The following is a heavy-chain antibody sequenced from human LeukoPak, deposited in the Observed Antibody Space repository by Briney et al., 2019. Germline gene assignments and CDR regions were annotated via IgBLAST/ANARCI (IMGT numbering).Heavy chain of an antibody. Sequence: PSEALSVTCAVYGGSFSGYYWSWIRQPPGQGLGWIGEINHSGSTNYNPSLNSRVTISVDTSKTQYSLKLSSVTAADTAVYYCARVRKSSGSYLRDYYYYMDVWGKGTTVTVSS. V-gene: IGHV4-34*01. D-gene: IGHD3-10*01. CDR2: INHSGST. CDR1: GGSFSGYY. J-gene: IGHJ6*03. CDR3: ARVRKSSGSYLRDYYYYMDV.